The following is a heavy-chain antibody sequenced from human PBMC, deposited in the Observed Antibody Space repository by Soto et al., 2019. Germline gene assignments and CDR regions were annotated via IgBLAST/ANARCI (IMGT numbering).Heavy chain of an antibody. CDR3: ARDYVLGDYYYGMDV. J-gene: IGHJ6*02. Sequence: GGSLRLSCAASGFTVSSNYMSWVRQAPGKGLEWVSVIYSGGSTYYADSVKGRSTISRDNSKNTLDLQMNSLRAEDTAVYYCARDYVLGDYYYGMDVWGQGTTVTVSS. CDR1: GFTVSSNY. V-gene: IGHV3-53*01. D-gene: IGHD2-8*02. CDR2: IYSGGST.